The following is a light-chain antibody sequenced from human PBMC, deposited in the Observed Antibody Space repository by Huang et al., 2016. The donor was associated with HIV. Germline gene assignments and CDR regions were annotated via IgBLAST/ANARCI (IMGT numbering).Light chain of an antibody. CDR3: QQYGDSSYS. CDR1: RTVRHRF. J-gene: IGKJ2*01. Sequence: EIVLTQSPATLYLSPGERATLSCGATRTVRHRFLAWFQQKPGLAPRLLIYDASVRATGIPDRFSGSGSGTDFTLTINRLEPEDFAVYYCQQYGDSSYSFGQGTKLQIK. CDR2: DAS. V-gene: IGKV3D-20*01.